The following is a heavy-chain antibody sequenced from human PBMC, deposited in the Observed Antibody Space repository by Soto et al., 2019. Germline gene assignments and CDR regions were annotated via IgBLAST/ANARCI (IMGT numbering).Heavy chain of an antibody. V-gene: IGHV5-51*01. D-gene: IGHD2-8*02. CDR3: ARHNQYCTGGAWDCVDY. J-gene: IGHJ4*02. Sequence: PGESLKISCQGSGYTFASYWIGWVRQMPGKGLEWMGIIFPGDSDIRYSPSFQGQVTISADKSISTAYLQWGSLKASDTAIYYCARHNQYCTGGAWDCVDYWGQGTLVTVSS. CDR2: IFPGDSDI. CDR1: GYTFASYW.